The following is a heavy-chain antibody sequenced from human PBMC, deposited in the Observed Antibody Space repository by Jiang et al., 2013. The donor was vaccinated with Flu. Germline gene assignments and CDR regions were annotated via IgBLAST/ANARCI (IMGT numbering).Heavy chain of an antibody. CDR1: GGSISSSSYY. CDR2: ISYSGSP. J-gene: IGHJ4*02. D-gene: IGHD5-18*01. Sequence: GLVKASETLSLTCTVSGGSISSSSYYWGWDPPAPRKGLEWIGSISYSGSPYFNPSLRSRVTISVDTSNNQFPLKLSSVTAADTALYYCARQARGYSYGYVDYWGQGT. CDR3: ARQARGYSYGYVDY. V-gene: IGHV4-39*01.